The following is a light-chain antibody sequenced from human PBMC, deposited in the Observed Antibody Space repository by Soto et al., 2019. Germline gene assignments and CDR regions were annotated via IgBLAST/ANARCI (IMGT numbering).Light chain of an antibody. CDR2: GVS. CDR1: QSVRSSY. J-gene: IGKJ1*01. V-gene: IGKV3-20*01. Sequence: EIVLTQSPGTLSLSPGERATLSCRASQSVRSSYLAWYQQKLGQAPRLLIYGVSNRATGIPDRFSGSGSGTDFTLTISRLESEVFAVYYCQQYGTSPRTFGQGTKAERK. CDR3: QQYGTSPRT.